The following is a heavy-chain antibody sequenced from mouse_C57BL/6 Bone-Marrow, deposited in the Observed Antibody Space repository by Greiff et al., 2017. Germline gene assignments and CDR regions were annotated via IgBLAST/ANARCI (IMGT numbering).Heavy chain of an antibody. V-gene: IGHV5-9*01. Sequence: EVKVVESGGGLVKPGGSLKLSCAASGFTFSSYTMSWVRQTPEKRLEWVATISGGGGNTYYPDSVKGRFTISRDNAKNTLYLQMSSLRSEDTALYYCARRGTRGYYFDYWGQGTTLTVSS. D-gene: IGHD2-14*01. CDR2: ISGGGGNT. CDR3: ARRGTRGYYFDY. CDR1: GFTFSSYT. J-gene: IGHJ2*01.